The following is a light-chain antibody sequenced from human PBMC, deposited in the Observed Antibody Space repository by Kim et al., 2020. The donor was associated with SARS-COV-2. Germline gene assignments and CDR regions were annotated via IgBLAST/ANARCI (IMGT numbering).Light chain of an antibody. CDR3: QVWDSSTAV. Sequence: SVSPGRTASIPCSGDMLGDRYVSWYQQKSGQSPVLIIYQDDKRPSGIPERISGSNSGNTATLTISGTQAMDEADYYCQVWDSSTAVFGTGTKVTVL. V-gene: IGLV3-1*01. CDR1: MLGDRY. J-gene: IGLJ1*01. CDR2: QDD.